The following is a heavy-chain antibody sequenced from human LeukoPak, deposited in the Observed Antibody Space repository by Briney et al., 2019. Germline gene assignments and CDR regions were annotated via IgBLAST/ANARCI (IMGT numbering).Heavy chain of an antibody. CDR1: GFTFDDYG. CDR3: ARDLPYYYDSSGYYVKLVNDY. D-gene: IGHD3-22*01. CDR2: INWNGGST. Sequence: GGSLRLSCAASGFTFDDYGMGWVRQAPGKGLEWVSGINWNGGSTGYADSVKGRFTISRDNAKNSLYLQMNSLRAEDTALYYCARDLPYYYDSSGYYVKLVNDYWGQGTLVTVSS. J-gene: IGHJ4*02. V-gene: IGHV3-20*04.